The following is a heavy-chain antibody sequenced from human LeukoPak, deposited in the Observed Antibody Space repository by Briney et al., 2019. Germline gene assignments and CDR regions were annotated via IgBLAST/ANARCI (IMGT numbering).Heavy chain of an antibody. CDR2: IYTSGST. D-gene: IGHD6-13*01. J-gene: IGHJ4*02. V-gene: IGHV4-4*07. Sequence: SETLSLTCAVSGGSLSGYYWTWIRQPAGKGLEWIGRIYTSGSTNYNPSLKSRVTMSVDTSKNQFSLKLSSLTAADTAVYYCARDVIAAPGTADYWGQGTLVTVSS. CDR3: ARDVIAAPGTADY. CDR1: GGSLSGYY.